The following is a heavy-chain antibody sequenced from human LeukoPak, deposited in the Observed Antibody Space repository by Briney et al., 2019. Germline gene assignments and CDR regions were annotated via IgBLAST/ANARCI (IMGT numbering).Heavy chain of an antibody. D-gene: IGHD3-22*01. CDR1: GGSISSSNW. J-gene: IGHJ4*02. Sequence: SGTLSLTCAVSGGSISSSNWWSWVRQPPGKGLEWIGEIYHSGSTNYNPSLKSRVTISVDKSKNQFSLKLSPVTAADTAVYYCARHYYDSSDHFPTDYWGQGTLVTVSS. V-gene: IGHV4-4*02. CDR3: ARHYYDSSDHFPTDY. CDR2: IYHSGST.